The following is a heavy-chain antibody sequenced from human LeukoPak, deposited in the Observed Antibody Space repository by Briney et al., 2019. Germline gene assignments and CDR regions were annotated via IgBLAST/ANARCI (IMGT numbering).Heavy chain of an antibody. Sequence: SETLSLTCSVSGDYINSSSYYWGWIRQPPGKGLEWIGSIYYSGSTYYNPSLKSRVTISVDTSKNQFSLKLSSVTAADTAVYYCARVSGRRGYSGYDLRSTHFDLWGRGTLVTVSS. D-gene: IGHD5-12*01. CDR2: IYYSGST. J-gene: IGHJ2*01. CDR1: GDYINSSSYY. V-gene: IGHV4-39*07. CDR3: ARVSGRRGYSGYDLRSTHFDL.